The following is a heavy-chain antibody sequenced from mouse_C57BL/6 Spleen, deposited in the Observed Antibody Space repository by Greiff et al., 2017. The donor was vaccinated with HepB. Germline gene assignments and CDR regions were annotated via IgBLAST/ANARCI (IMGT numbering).Heavy chain of an antibody. CDR1: GYTFTDYY. Sequence: EVQLQQSGPELVKPGASVKISCKASGYTFTDYYMNWVKQSHGKSLEWIGDINPNNGGTSYNQKFKGKATLTVDKSSSTAYMELRSLTSEDSAVYYCAGSGSFAYWGQGTLVTVSA. CDR2: INPNNGGT. V-gene: IGHV1-26*01. CDR3: AGSGSFAY. D-gene: IGHD3-2*02. J-gene: IGHJ3*01.